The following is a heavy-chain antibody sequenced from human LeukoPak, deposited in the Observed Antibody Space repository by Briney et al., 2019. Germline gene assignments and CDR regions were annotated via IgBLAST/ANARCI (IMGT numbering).Heavy chain of an antibody. CDR2: INHSGST. Sequence: SETLSLTCAVYGGSFSGYYWSWIRQPPGKGLEWIGEINHSGSTNYNPFLKSRVTISVDTSKNQFSLKLSSVTAADTAVYYCARVDDSSGYYLGYWGQGTLVTVSS. CDR1: GGSFSGYY. V-gene: IGHV4-34*01. D-gene: IGHD3-22*01. J-gene: IGHJ4*02. CDR3: ARVDDSSGYYLGY.